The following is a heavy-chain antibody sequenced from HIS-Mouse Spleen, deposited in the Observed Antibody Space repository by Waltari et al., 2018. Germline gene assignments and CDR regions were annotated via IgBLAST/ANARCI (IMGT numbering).Heavy chain of an antibody. Sequence: QVQLVQSGAEVKKPGASVKVSCKASGYTFTSYGISWVRQAPGQGLEWMGWISAYHGNTNYSQKLEGRVTMTTDTSTSTAYRELMSLRSDDTAVYYCARAAGDYYDSSGYDAFDIWGQGTMVTVSS. CDR2: ISAYHGNT. D-gene: IGHD3-22*01. CDR3: ARAAGDYYDSSGYDAFDI. V-gene: IGHV1-18*01. CDR1: GYTFTSYG. J-gene: IGHJ3*02.